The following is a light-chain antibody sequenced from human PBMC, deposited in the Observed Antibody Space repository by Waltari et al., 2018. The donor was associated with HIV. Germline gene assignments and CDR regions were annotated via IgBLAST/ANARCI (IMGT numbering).Light chain of an antibody. CDR2: QES. CDR3: QAWDSSTVV. J-gene: IGLJ2*01. CDR1: TLGDKY. V-gene: IGLV3-1*01. Sequence: SYELTQPPSVSVSPGQTASITCSGDTLGDKYACWYQQKPGQSPVLFIYQESKRPSGIPERFSGSNSGNTATLTISGTQAMDEADYYCQAWDSSTVVFGGGTKLTVL.